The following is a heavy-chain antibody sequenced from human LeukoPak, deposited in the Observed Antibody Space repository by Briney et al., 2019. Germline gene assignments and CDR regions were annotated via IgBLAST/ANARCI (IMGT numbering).Heavy chain of an antibody. CDR1: GGSISSSY. Sequence: SETLSLTCTVSGGSISSSYWSWIRQPPGKGLEWIGCIYYSGSTNYNPSLKSRVTISVDTSKNQFSLKLSSVTAADTAVYYCVRGHYDILTGYHKWFDPWGQGTLAAVSS. V-gene: IGHV4-59*01. CDR3: VRGHYDILTGYHKWFDP. D-gene: IGHD3-9*01. J-gene: IGHJ5*02. CDR2: IYYSGST.